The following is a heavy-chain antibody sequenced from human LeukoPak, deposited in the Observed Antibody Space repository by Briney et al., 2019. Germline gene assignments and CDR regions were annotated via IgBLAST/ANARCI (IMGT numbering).Heavy chain of an antibody. CDR2: IWYDGSNK. Sequence: GGSLRLSCAASGFTFSSYGMHWVRQAPGKGLEWVAVIWYDGSNKYYADSVKGRFTISRGNSKNTLYLQMNSLRAEDTAVYYCARDYIAAASYGMDVWGQGTTVTVSS. J-gene: IGHJ6*02. CDR1: GFTFSSYG. D-gene: IGHD6-13*01. CDR3: ARDYIAAASYGMDV. V-gene: IGHV3-33*08.